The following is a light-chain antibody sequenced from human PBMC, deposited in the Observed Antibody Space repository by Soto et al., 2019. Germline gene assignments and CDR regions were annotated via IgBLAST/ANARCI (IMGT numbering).Light chain of an antibody. CDR2: AAS. CDR1: EGIRNG. Sequence: AIQMTQSPSSLSASVGDRVTITCRASEGIRNGLAWYQQKPGKAPKLLIYAASSLQSGVPSRFRGSGYGTDFALTISSLQPEDFATYYCLQDNIYPYTFGQGTKLEIK. CDR3: LQDNIYPYT. J-gene: IGKJ2*01. V-gene: IGKV1-6*01.